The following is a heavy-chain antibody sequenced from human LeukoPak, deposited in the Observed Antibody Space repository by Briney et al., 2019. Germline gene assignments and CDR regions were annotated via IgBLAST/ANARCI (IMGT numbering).Heavy chain of an antibody. Sequence: PSETLSLTCAVYGGSFSGYYWSWIRQPPGKGLEWIGEINHSGSTNYNPSLKSRVTISVDTSKNQFSLKLSSVTAADTAVCYCARGSSGPDYWGQGTLVTVSS. CDR3: ARGSSGPDY. J-gene: IGHJ4*02. CDR2: INHSGST. D-gene: IGHD6-19*01. V-gene: IGHV4-34*01. CDR1: GGSFSGYY.